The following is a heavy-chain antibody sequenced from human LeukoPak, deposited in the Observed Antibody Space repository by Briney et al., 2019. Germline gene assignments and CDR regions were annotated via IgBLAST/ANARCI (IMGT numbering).Heavy chain of an antibody. J-gene: IGHJ4*02. V-gene: IGHV3-48*04. CDR3: ARDHLDILTGYLAPFDY. Sequence: GGSLRLSCAASGFTFSSYSINWVRQAPGKGLEWVSYISSSSTTIYYADSVKGRFTISRDNAKNSLYLQMNSLRAEDTAVYYCARDHLDILTGYLAPFDYWGQGTLVTVSS. D-gene: IGHD3-9*01. CDR1: GFTFSSYS. CDR2: ISSSSTTI.